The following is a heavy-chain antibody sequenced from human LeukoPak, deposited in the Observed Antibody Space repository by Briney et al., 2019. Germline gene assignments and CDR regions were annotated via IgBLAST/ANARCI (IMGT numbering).Heavy chain of an antibody. Sequence: PGGFLRLSCAASGFTFSTYGMHWVRQAPGKGLEWVAVISYDGRNKYYADSVKGRFTISRDNSKNTLYLQMNSLRAEDTAVYYCARVGGLLGGPKKPHAFDIWGQGTMVTVSS. V-gene: IGHV3-30*03. D-gene: IGHD1-26*01. CDR1: GFTFSTYG. CDR3: ARVGGLLGGPKKPHAFDI. CDR2: ISYDGRNK. J-gene: IGHJ3*02.